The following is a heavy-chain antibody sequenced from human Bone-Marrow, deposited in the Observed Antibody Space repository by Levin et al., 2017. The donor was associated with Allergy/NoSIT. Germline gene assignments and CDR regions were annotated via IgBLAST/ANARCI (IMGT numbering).Heavy chain of an antibody. Sequence: SETLSLTCLVSGGSNSNYYWSWIRQPAGKGLEWIGNIFTTGSTNYNPSLKNRVTMSMGPSKNQFSLNLTSVTAADTAVYYCARGGNWFDPWGQGTPVTISS. J-gene: IGHJ5*02. D-gene: IGHD3-10*01. V-gene: IGHV4-4*07. CDR3: ARGGNWFDP. CDR1: GGSNSNYY. CDR2: IFTTGST.